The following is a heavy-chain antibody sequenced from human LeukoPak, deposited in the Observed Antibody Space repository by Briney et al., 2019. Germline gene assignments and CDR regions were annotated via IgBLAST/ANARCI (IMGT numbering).Heavy chain of an antibody. D-gene: IGHD3-3*01. V-gene: IGHV3-23*01. CDR3: AKGWITIFGVVIGAFDI. J-gene: IGHJ3*02. Sequence: GGSLRLSCAASGFTFDDYGMSWVRQAPGKGLEWVSAISGSGGSTYYADSVKGRFTISRDNSKNTLYLQMNSLRAEDTAVYYCAKGWITIFGVVIGAFDIWGQGTMVTVSS. CDR1: GFTFDDYG. CDR2: ISGSGGST.